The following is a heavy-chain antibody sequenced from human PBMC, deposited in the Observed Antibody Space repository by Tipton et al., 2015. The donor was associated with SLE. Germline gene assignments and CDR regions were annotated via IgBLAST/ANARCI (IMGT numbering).Heavy chain of an antibody. CDR1: GFTFSSYS. D-gene: IGHD3-10*01. V-gene: IGHV3-21*01. CDR2: ISSSSSNI. J-gene: IGHJ6*02. Sequence: AVSGFTFSSYSMNWVRQAPGKGLEWVSSISSSSSNIYYSDSVKGRFTISRDNVKNSLYLQMNSLRAEDTAVYYCATGVSMDVWGQGTTVTVSS. CDR3: ATGVSMDV.